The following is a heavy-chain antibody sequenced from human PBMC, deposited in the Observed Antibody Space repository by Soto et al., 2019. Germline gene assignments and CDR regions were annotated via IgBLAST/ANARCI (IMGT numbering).Heavy chain of an antibody. CDR2: IYYSGST. CDR1: GGSISSGDYY. V-gene: IGHV4-30-4*01. Sequence: SETLSLTCPVSGGSISSGDYYWSWIRQPPGKGLEWIGYIYYSGSTYYNPSLKSRVTISADKSISTAYLQWSSLKASDTAMYYCARRRPDEAFDIWGQGTTVTVSS. J-gene: IGHJ3*02. CDR3: ARRRPDEAFDI.